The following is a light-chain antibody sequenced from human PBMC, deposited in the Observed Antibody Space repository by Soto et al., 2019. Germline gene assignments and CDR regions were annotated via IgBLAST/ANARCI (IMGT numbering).Light chain of an antibody. CDR2: GAS. Sequence: EIVMTQSPATLSVSPWDRATLSCRASQSVSSNLAWYQQKPGQAPRLLIYGASTRATGIPARFSGSGSGTEFTLTISSLQSEDFAVYYCQQYKNWPPITFGQGTRLEIK. J-gene: IGKJ5*01. CDR1: QSVSSN. V-gene: IGKV3-15*01. CDR3: QQYKNWPPIT.